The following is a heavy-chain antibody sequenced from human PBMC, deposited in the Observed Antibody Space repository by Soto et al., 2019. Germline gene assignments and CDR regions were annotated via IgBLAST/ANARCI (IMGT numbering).Heavy chain of an antibody. CDR2: VYHTGRT. CDR1: AGSLKSGSYS. Sequence: SETLSLTCTVSAGSLKSGSYSWSWLRQPPGKGLEWMGYVYHTGRTSYNPSLKSRVSISRDTSKNQFSLNLDSVTAADTAVYFCARDFAYFDSWGQGTLVTVSS. J-gene: IGHJ4*02. D-gene: IGHD3-3*01. CDR3: ARDFAYFDS. V-gene: IGHV4-61*01.